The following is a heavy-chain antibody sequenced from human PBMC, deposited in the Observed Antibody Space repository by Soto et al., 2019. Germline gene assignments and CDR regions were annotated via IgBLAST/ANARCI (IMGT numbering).Heavy chain of an antibody. CDR3: ARDDYGDYAGA. CDR2: IYYSGST. Sequence: QVQLQESGPGLVKPSQTLSLTCTVSGGSISSGDYYWRWIRQPPGKGLECIGYIYYSGSTYYNPSLKSRVTISVDTATNQFSLKLSAVTAADTAVYYCARDDYGDYAGAWGQGTQVTVSS. CDR1: GGSISSGDYY. J-gene: IGHJ5*02. D-gene: IGHD4-17*01. V-gene: IGHV4-30-4*01.